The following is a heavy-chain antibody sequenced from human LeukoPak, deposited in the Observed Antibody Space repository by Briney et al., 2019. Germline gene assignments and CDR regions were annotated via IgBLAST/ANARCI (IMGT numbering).Heavy chain of an antibody. CDR3: ARGVTYDSSGYYSDAFDI. CDR2: INPSGGST. V-gene: IGHV1-46*01. D-gene: IGHD3-22*01. Sequence: ASVKVSCKASGYTFTSYYMHWVRQVPGQGLEWMGIINPSGGSTSYAQEFQGRVTMTRDTSTSTVYMELSSLRSEDTAVYYCARGVTYDSSGYYSDAFDIWGQGTMVTVSS. J-gene: IGHJ3*02. CDR1: GYTFTSYY.